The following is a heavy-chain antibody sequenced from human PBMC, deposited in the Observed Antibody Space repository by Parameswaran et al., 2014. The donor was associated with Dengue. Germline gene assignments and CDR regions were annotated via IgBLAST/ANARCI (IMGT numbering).Heavy chain of an antibody. CDR3: ARDTLYSGYDETLYYYYGMDV. V-gene: IGHV4-39*07. J-gene: IGHJ6*02. D-gene: IGHD5-12*01. Sequence: WIRQPPGKGLEWIGSIYYSGSTYYNPSLKSRVTISVDTSKNQFSLKLSSVTAADTAVYYCARDTLYSGYDETLYYYYGMDVWGQGTTVTVSS. CDR2: IYYSGST.